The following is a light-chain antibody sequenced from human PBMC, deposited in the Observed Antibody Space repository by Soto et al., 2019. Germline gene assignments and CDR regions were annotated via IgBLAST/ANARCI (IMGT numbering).Light chain of an antibody. CDR3: SSYTSSSTLHWV. V-gene: IGLV2-14*01. Sequence: QSVLTQPASVSGSPGQSITIPCTGTSSDVGGYNYVSWYQQHPGKAPKLMIYEVSNRPSGVSNRFSGSKSGNTASLTISGLQTEDEADYYCSSYTSSSTLHWVFGGGTKLTVL. J-gene: IGLJ3*02. CDR2: EVS. CDR1: SSDVGGYNY.